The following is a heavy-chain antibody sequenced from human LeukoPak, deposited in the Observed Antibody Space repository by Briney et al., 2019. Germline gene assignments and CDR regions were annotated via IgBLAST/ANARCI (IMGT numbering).Heavy chain of an antibody. CDR1: GYTFTSYG. CDR3: ARVRFEATMIVVVTPFDY. Sequence: ASVKVSCKASGYTFTSYGISWVRQAPGQGLEWMGWISAYNGNTSYAQKLQGRVTMTTDTSTSTAYMELRSLRSDDTAVYYCARVRFEATMIVVVTPFDYWGQGTLVTVSS. J-gene: IGHJ4*02. CDR2: ISAYNGNT. D-gene: IGHD3-22*01. V-gene: IGHV1-18*01.